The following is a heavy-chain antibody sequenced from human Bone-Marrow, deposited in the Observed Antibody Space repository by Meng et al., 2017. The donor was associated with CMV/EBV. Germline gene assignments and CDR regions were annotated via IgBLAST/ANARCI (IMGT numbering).Heavy chain of an antibody. Sequence: SCVVSVLTFSTDWMNWVRQAPGKGLEWVGRIRSQNDGGTTDYAAPVKGRFTISRDDSKNTLYLQMDSLETEDTAVYFCTSDREGAHYWGQGTLVTVSS. V-gene: IGHV3-15*07. D-gene: IGHD1-26*01. CDR2: IRSQNDGGTT. CDR1: VLTFSTDW. CDR3: TSDREGAHY. J-gene: IGHJ4*02.